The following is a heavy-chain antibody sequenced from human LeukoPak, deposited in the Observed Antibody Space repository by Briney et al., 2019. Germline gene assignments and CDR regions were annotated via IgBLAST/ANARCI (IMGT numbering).Heavy chain of an antibody. CDR3: AKMGRYGGYQVHYFDY. Sequence: AGGSLRLSCVAAGFTFSSFGMSWVRQTPGKGLEWVSGVNGGGGITYYTDSVKGRFTISRDNSKNRLFLQMNSLSAEDTAVYYCAKMGRYGGYQVHYFDYWGQGSLVTVSS. J-gene: IGHJ4*02. CDR2: VNGGGGIT. V-gene: IGHV3-23*01. D-gene: IGHD5-12*01. CDR1: GFTFSSFG.